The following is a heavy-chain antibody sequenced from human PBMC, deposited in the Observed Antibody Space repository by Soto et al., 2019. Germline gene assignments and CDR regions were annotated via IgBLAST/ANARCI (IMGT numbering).Heavy chain of an antibody. D-gene: IGHD3-3*01. Sequence: GASVKVSCKASGYTFTGYYMHWVLQAPGQGLEWMGWINPNSGGTNYAQKFQGWVTMTRDTSISTAYMELSRLRSDDTAVYYCARGRRTIFGVVSNWFDPWGQGTLVTVSS. V-gene: IGHV1-2*04. CDR2: INPNSGGT. CDR1: GYTFTGYY. CDR3: ARGRRTIFGVVSNWFDP. J-gene: IGHJ5*02.